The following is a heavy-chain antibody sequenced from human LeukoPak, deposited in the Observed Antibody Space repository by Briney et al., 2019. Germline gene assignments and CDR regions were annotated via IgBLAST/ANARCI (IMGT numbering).Heavy chain of an antibody. V-gene: IGHV4-34*01. CDR1: GGSFSGYH. D-gene: IGHD3-10*01. J-gene: IGHJ5*02. CDR3: ARVNPTTYYYGSVSYKDNWFDP. Sequence: SETLSLTCAVYGGSFSGYHWRWIRQPPGKGLEWIGEFNHSGSTNYNPSLKSRVTISVDTTKSQFSLKMSYVTAADTAVYYCARVNPTTYYYGSVSYKDNWFDPWGQGTLVTVSS. CDR2: FNHSGST.